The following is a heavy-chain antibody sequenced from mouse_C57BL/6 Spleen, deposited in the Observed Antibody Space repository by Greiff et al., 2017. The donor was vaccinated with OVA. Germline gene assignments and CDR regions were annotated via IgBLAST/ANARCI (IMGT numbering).Heavy chain of an antibody. CDR2: IRNKANGYTT. Sequence: EVKLMESGGGLVQPGGSLSLSCAASGFTFTDYYMSWVRQPPGKALEWLGFIRNKANGYTTEYSASVKGRFTISRDNSQSILYLQMNALRAEDSATYYCASSTGTPWFAYWGQGTLVTVSA. J-gene: IGHJ3*01. D-gene: IGHD4-1*02. V-gene: IGHV7-3*01. CDR1: GFTFTDYY. CDR3: ASSTGTPWFAY.